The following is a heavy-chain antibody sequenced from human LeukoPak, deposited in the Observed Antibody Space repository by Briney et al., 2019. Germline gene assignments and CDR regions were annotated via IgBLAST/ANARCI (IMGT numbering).Heavy chain of an antibody. J-gene: IGHJ6*02. CDR3: AREMATIVKDYYYYGMDV. Sequence: ASVKVSCKASGYTFTSYGISWVRQAPGQGLEWMGWISAYNGNTNYAQKLQGRVTMTTDTSTSTAYMELRSLRSDDTAVYYCAREMATIVKDYYYYGMDVWGQGTTVTVSS. V-gene: IGHV1-18*04. CDR1: GYTFTSYG. CDR2: ISAYNGNT. D-gene: IGHD5-24*01.